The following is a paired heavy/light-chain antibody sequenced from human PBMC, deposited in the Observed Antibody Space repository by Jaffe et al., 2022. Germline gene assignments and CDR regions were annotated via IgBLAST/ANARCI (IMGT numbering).Heavy chain of an antibody. CDR1: GFPFSNYN. D-gene: IGHD4-4*01. J-gene: IGHJ4*02. CDR2: IGVSGNFI. V-gene: IGHV3-21*01. Sequence: EVQLVESGGGLVKPGGSLRLSCAASGFPFSNYNMAWVRQAPGKGLEWVSFIGVSGNFIQYADSVKGRFTMSRDNAKNSVYLQLNSLRVEDTAVYYCTRDLDVTKRAFDYWGQGSLVTVSS. CDR3: TRDLDVTKRAFDY.
Light chain of an antibody. J-gene: IGKJ4*01. CDR3: QQRSGWPLT. CDR1: QSVGNY. CDR2: DAS. Sequence: EVVLTQSPATLSLSPGESATLSCRASQSVGNYLAWFQQKPGQAPRLLIYDASNRATGIPARFSGSGSGTDFTLTISSPETEDFAVYYCQQRSGWPLTFGGGTKVEIK. V-gene: IGKV3-11*01.